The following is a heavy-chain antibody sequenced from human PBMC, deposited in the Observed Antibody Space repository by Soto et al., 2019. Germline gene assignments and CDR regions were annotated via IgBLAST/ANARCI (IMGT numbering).Heavy chain of an antibody. CDR1: GGTFSSYA. Sequence: GASVKVSCKASGGTFSSYAISWVRQAPGQGLEWMGGIIPIFGTANYAQKFQGRVTITADKSTSTAYMELSSLRSEDTAVYYCARERGSPNYYYYGMDVWGQGTTVTVSS. CDR3: ARERGSPNYYYYGMDV. D-gene: IGHD3-10*01. V-gene: IGHV1-69*06. J-gene: IGHJ6*02. CDR2: IIPIFGTA.